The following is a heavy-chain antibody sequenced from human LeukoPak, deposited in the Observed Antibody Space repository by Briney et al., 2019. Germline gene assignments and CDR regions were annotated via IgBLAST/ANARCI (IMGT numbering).Heavy chain of an antibody. Sequence: SETLSLTCAVYGGSFSGYYWSWIRQPPGKGLEWIGEINHSGSTNYNPSLKSRVTISVDTSKNQFSLKLSSVTAADTAVYYCARGTLYYYDSSGYYPHWGQGILVTVSS. CDR1: GGSFSGYY. CDR2: INHSGST. V-gene: IGHV4-34*01. J-gene: IGHJ4*02. CDR3: ARGTLYYYDSSGYYPH. D-gene: IGHD3-22*01.